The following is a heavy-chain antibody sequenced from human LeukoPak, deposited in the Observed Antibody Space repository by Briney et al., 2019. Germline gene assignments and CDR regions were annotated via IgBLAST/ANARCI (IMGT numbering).Heavy chain of an antibody. Sequence: GGSLRLSCAASGFTVSSNEMSWVRQAPGKGLEWVSSISGGSTYYADSVKGRFTISRDNSKNTLHLQMNTLRAEDTAVYYCASRIATAGSVDYWGQGTLVTVSS. CDR3: ASRIATAGSVDY. D-gene: IGHD6-13*01. CDR2: ISGGST. CDR1: GFTVSSNE. V-gene: IGHV3-38-3*01. J-gene: IGHJ4*02.